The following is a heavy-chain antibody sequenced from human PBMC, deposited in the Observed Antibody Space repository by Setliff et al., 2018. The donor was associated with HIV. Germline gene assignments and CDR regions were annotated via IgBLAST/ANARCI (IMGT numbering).Heavy chain of an antibody. CDR3: AREGYGDKRERYFYYMDV. CDR1: GGSISSGDYY. Sequence: PSETLSLTCTVSGGSISSGDYYWSWIRQYPGKGLEWIGYIYYSGSTFYNPSLKSRVTISVDTSRKQFSLKLSSVTAADTAVYYCAREGYGDKRERYFYYMDVWGKGTTVTVSS. J-gene: IGHJ6*03. D-gene: IGHD4-17*01. CDR2: IYYSGST. V-gene: IGHV4-31*03.